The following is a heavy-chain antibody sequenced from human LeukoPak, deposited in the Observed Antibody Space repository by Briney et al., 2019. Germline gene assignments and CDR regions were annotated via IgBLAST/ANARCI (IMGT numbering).Heavy chain of an antibody. Sequence: SETLSLTCAVSGGSISSGGYSWSWIRQPPGKGLEWIGYIYHSGSTYYNPSLKSRVTISVDRSKNQFSLKLSSVTAADTAVYYCASGLYYGGDCSYGMDVWGQGTTVTVSS. CDR3: ASGLYYGGDCSYGMDV. CDR1: GGSISSGGYS. D-gene: IGHD2-21*01. CDR2: IYHSGST. J-gene: IGHJ6*02. V-gene: IGHV4-30-2*01.